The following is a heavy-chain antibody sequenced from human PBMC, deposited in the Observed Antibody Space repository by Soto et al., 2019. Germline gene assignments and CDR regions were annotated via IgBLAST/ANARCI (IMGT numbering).Heavy chain of an antibody. CDR3: SRVDPGETSPFDH. V-gene: IGHV1-46*03. CDR1: GYIFTSYY. D-gene: IGHD3-10*01. J-gene: IGHJ4*02. Sequence: QVQLVQSGAEVKKPGASVKVSCKASGYIFTSYYIHWVRQAPGQGLEWMGWINPFDGSRMFAQSFQGRDTMTRATSTCTVYMEVSSLRSEDTAVYYCSRVDPGETSPFDHWGQGTLVTVSS. CDR2: INPFDGSR.